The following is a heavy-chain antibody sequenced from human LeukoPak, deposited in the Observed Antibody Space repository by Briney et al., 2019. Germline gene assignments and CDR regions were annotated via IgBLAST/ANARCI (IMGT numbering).Heavy chain of an antibody. V-gene: IGHV4-39*01. CDR2: IYYSGST. J-gene: IGHJ4*02. CDR1: GGSISSSSYY. Sequence: SETLSLTCSVSGGSISSSSYYWGWISQPPGKGLEWIGSIYYSGSTYYNPSLKSRVTISVDTSKNQFSLKLSSVTAADTAVYYCARASRYYYDSSGQKGYFDYWGQGTLVTVSS. CDR3: ARASRYYYDSSGQKGYFDY. D-gene: IGHD3-22*01.